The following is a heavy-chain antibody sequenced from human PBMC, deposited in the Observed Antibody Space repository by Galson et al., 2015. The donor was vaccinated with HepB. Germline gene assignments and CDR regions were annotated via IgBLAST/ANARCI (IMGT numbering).Heavy chain of an antibody. Sequence: PALVKPTQTLTLTCSFSGFSLATGGVGVGWIRQSPGEALEWLAFIYWDDDKRYRPSLKSRLTIIKDTANNQVILIVTNVDPADTGTYYCAHRRADGGDWNGGAFDIWGPGTTVSVSS. J-gene: IGHJ3*02. CDR1: GFSLATGGVG. V-gene: IGHV2-5*02. CDR3: AHRRADGGDWNGGAFDI. CDR2: IYWDDDK. D-gene: IGHD2-15*01.